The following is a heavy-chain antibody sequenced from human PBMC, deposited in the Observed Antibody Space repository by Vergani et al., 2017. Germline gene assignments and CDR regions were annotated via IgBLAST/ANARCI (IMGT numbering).Heavy chain of an antibody. J-gene: IGHJ4*02. D-gene: IGHD6-19*01. CDR3: AGSFSGWIMSPRIDY. CDR2: INPNSGGT. Sequence: QVQLVQSGAEVKKPGASVKVSCKASGYTFTGYYMHWVRQAPGQGLEWMGWINPNSGGTNYAQKFQGRVTMTRDTSISTAYMELSRLRSDDTAVYYCAGSFSGWIMSPRIDYWGQGTLVTVSS. CDR1: GYTFTGYY. V-gene: IGHV1-2*02.